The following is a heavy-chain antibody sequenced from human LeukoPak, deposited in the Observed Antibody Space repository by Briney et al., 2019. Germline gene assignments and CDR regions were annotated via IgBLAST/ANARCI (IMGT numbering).Heavy chain of an antibody. CDR3: ARLRGSGSPWDDY. J-gene: IGHJ4*02. Sequence: GASVKVSCKASGYTFTNYYIHWVRQAPGQGLEWMGIINPSGDSATYAQKFQGRVTMTRDTPTSTVYMELSSPTSDDTAVYYCARLRGSGSPWDDYWGQGTLVTVSS. D-gene: IGHD3-10*02. CDR2: INPSGDSA. CDR1: GYTFTNYY. V-gene: IGHV1-46*01.